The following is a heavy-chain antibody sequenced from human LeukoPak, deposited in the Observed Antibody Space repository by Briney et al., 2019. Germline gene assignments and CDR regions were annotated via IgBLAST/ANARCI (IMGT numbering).Heavy chain of an antibody. D-gene: IGHD2/OR15-2a*01. V-gene: IGHV3-15*01. Sequence: PGGSLRLSCAASGFIFSNAWMSWVRQAPGKGLEWVGRIISKVDGGTADYAAPVKGRFTISRDDSKNTVYLQMNSLKTEDTAVYYCTTSGGTTTRFVDYWGQGNLVSVSS. CDR2: IISKVDGGTA. J-gene: IGHJ4*02. CDR1: GFIFSNAW. CDR3: TTSGGTTTRFVDY.